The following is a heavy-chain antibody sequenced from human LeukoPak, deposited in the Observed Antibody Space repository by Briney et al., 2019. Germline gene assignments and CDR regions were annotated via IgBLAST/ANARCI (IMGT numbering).Heavy chain of an antibody. CDR3: ARYGDYNEVLDY. Sequence: SETLSLTCTVSGGSISSGGYYWSWIRQHLGKGLEWIGYIYYSGSTYYNPSLKSRVTISVDTSKNQFSLKLSSVTAADTAVYYCARYGDYNEVLDYWGQGTLVTVSS. J-gene: IGHJ4*02. CDR2: IYYSGST. V-gene: IGHV4-31*03. D-gene: IGHD4-17*01. CDR1: GGSISSGGYY.